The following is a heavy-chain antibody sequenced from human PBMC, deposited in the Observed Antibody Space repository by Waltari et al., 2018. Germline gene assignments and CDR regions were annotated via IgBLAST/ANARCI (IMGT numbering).Heavy chain of an antibody. CDR2: IYPGDSDT. Sequence: PGKGLEWMGIIYPGDSDTRYSPSFQGQVTISADKSISTAYLQWSSLKASDTAMYYCARRGDIGNDYWGQGTLVTVSS. J-gene: IGHJ4*02. CDR3: ARRGDIGNDY. V-gene: IGHV5-51*01. D-gene: IGHD3-9*01.